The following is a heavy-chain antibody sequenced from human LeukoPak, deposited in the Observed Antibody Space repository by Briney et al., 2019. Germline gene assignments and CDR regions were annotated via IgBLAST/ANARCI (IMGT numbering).Heavy chain of an antibody. CDR2: INHSGST. D-gene: IGHD5-18*01. CDR1: GGSFSGYY. V-gene: IGHV4-34*01. CDR3: ARGWIQLWSV. J-gene: IGHJ4*02. Sequence: SETLSLTCAVYGGSFSGYYWSWIRQPPGKGLEWIGEINHSGSTNYNPSLKSRVTISVDTSKNQFSLKLSSVTAADTAVYYCARGWIQLWSVWGQGTLVTVPS.